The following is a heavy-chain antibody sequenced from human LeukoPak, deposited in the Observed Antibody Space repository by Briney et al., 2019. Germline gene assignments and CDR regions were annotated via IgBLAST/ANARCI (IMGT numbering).Heavy chain of an antibody. V-gene: IGHV1-46*01. CDR2: INTSGGVT. J-gene: IGHJ4*02. CDR3: ARGYCSGATCYFDY. CDR1: GYTFTSYY. Sequence: ASVKVSCKASGYTFTSYYMHWVRQAPGQELEWMGIINTSGGVTSYAQKFQGRVTMTRDTSTSTVYMELSTLRSEDTALYYCARGYCSGATCYFDYWGQGTLVTVSS. D-gene: IGHD2-15*01.